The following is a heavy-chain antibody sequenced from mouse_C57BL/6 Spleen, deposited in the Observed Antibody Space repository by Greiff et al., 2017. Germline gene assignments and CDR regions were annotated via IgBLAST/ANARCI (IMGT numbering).Heavy chain of an antibody. CDR3: ARCGYKDGGFAY. D-gene: IGHD2-14*01. CDR1: GYTFTSYW. J-gene: IGHJ3*01. Sequence: QVQLQQPGTELVKPGASVKMSCKASGYTFTSYWMHWVKQRPGQGLEWIGNINPSNGGTNYNEKFKSKATLTVDKSSSTAYMQLSSLTSEDTAVDYCARCGYKDGGFAYWGQGTLVTVSA. V-gene: IGHV1-53*01. CDR2: INPSNGGT.